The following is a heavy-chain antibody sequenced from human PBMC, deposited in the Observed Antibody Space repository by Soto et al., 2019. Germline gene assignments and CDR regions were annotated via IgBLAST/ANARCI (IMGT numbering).Heavy chain of an antibody. CDR2: IYYSGRT. V-gene: IGHV4-39*01. CDR3: ASHYIQWLINPWFDP. Sequence: PSQTLSLTWTVSGGSLSSSSYHRSWISQPPGKGLEWVGSIYYSGRTYYNPSLESRVTISVDTSKNQFSLKLSSVTAADTAVYYCASHYIQWLINPWFDPWGRETLVTVSS. J-gene: IGHJ5*02. D-gene: IGHD6-19*01. CDR1: GGSLSSSSYH.